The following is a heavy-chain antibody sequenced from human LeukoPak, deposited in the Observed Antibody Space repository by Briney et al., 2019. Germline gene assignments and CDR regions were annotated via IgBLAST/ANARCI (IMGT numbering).Heavy chain of an antibody. CDR1: GFTFDDYA. Sequence: GGSLRLSCAASGFTFDDYAMHWVRQAPGKGLEWVSGISWNSGSTGYADSVKGRFTISRDNAKNSLYLQMNSLRAEDTALYYCAKAYGGSYFDYWGQGTLVTVSS. D-gene: IGHD2-15*01. J-gene: IGHJ4*02. V-gene: IGHV3-9*01. CDR3: AKAYGGSYFDY. CDR2: ISWNSGST.